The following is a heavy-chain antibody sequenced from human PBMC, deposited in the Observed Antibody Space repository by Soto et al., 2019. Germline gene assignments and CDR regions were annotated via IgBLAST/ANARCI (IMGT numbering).Heavy chain of an antibody. J-gene: IGHJ5*02. CDR1: GGSISSGGYS. Sequence: PSETLSLTCAVSGGSISSGGYSWSWIRQPPGKGEELSGYIYCGSTDYNPPLKSRVTISLDTSKNQFSLKLSSVTAADTAVYYCARGYNDFWSGYFTWFDPWGQGTLVTVSS. CDR2: IYCGST. CDR3: ARGYNDFWSGYFTWFDP. D-gene: IGHD3-3*01. V-gene: IGHV4-61*08.